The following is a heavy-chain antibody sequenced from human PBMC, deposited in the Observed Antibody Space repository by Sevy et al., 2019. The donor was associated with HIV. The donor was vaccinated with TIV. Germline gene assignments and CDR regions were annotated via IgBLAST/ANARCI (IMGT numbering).Heavy chain of an antibody. Sequence: ASVKVSCKASGYTFTSYDINWVRQATGQGLEWMGWMNPNSGNTGYAQKFQGRVTMTRNTSISTAYMELSSLRSEDTAAYYCARRPVGYDILTGYYSLDYWGQGTLVTVSS. CDR2: MNPNSGNT. D-gene: IGHD3-9*01. J-gene: IGHJ4*02. CDR3: ARRPVGYDILTGYYSLDY. CDR1: GYTFTSYD. V-gene: IGHV1-8*01.